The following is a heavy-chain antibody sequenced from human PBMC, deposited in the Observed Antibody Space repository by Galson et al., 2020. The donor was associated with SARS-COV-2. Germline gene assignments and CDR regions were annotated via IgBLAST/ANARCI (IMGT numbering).Heavy chain of an antibody. V-gene: IGHV3-30-3*01. D-gene: IGHD1-26*01. CDR2: ISYDGSNK. J-gene: IGHJ3*02. Sequence: GGSLRLSCAASGFNFSSYAMHWVRQAPGKGLEWVAVISYDGSNKYYADSVKGRFTISRDNSKNTLYLQMNSLRAEDTAVYYCARNGATNAFDIWGQGTMVTVSS. CDR3: ARNGATNAFDI. CDR1: GFNFSSYA.